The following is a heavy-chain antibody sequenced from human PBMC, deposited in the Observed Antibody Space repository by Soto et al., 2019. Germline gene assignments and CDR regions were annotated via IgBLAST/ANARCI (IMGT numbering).Heavy chain of an antibody. CDR2: MYSSGST. D-gene: IGHD3-22*01. CDR1: GGSITLYY. CDR3: ARLGGYYQAFDQ. V-gene: IGHV4-59*08. Sequence: SETLSLTCTVSGGSITLYYWNWIRRSPGKGLEWIGYMYSSGSTNYRSSLKSRVTISGDTSKNQFSLKLRSVTAADTAVYSCARLGGYYQAFDQWGQGALVTVSS. J-gene: IGHJ4*01.